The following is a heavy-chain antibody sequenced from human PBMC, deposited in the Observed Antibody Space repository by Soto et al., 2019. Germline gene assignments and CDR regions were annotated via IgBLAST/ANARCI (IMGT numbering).Heavy chain of an antibody. J-gene: IGHJ3*02. D-gene: IGHD1-26*01. CDR3: ATGGARGGETDAFDI. V-gene: IGHV1-24*01. CDR2: FDPEDGET. Sequence: GASVKVSCKVSGYTLTELSMHWLRQSPGKGLEWMGGFDPEDGETIYAQKFQGRVTMTEDTSTDTAYIELSSLRSEDTAVYYCATGGARGGETDAFDIWGQGTMVTVSS. CDR1: GYTLTELS.